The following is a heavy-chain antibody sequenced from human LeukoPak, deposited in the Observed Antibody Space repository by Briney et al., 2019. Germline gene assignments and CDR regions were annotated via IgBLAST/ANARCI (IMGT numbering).Heavy chain of an antibody. J-gene: IGHJ4*02. D-gene: IGHD4-23*01. V-gene: IGHV3-53*05. CDR2: IYRGDNT. CDR1: GFTVNSDY. Sequence: GGSLRLSCAASGFTVNSDYMNWVRQAPGKGLECVSIIYRGDNTYYADSVKGRFTISRDNAKNSLYLQMNSLRAEDTALYYCAKDRVPTVAGTYDYWGQGTLVTVSS. CDR3: AKDRVPTVAGTYDY.